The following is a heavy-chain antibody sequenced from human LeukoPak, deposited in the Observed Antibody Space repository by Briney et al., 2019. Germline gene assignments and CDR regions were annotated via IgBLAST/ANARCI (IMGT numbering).Heavy chain of an antibody. CDR2: IYYSGST. D-gene: IGHD3-16*01. CDR3: ARQTRQGAFDY. CDR1: GGSVSSGGYY. J-gene: IGHJ4*02. V-gene: IGHV4-31*03. Sequence: SQTLSLTCTVSGGSVSSGGYYWSWIRQHPGKGLEWIGYIYYSGSTYYNPSLKSRVTISVDTSKNQFSPKLSSVTAADTAVYYCARQTRQGAFDYWGQGTLVTVSS.